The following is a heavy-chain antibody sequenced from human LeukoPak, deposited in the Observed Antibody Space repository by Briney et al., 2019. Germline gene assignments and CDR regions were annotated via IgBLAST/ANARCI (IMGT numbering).Heavy chain of an antibody. D-gene: IGHD6-6*01. V-gene: IGHV4-30-2*01. J-gene: IGHJ5*02. Sequence: SETLSLTCAVSGGSISSGGYSWSWIRQPPGKGLEWIGYIYHSGSTYYNPSLKSRVTLSVDRSKNQFSLKLSSVTAADTAVYYCARSIAAPAGPNWFDPWGQGTLVTVSS. CDR2: IYHSGST. CDR3: ARSIAAPAGPNWFDP. CDR1: GGSISSGGYS.